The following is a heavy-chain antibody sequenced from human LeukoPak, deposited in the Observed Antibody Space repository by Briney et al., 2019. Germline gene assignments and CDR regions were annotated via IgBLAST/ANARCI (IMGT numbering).Heavy chain of an antibody. J-gene: IGHJ4*02. CDR1: GFTFSNAW. CDR3: AKGRYDSSGYYLDF. Sequence: PVGSLRLSCAASGFTFSNAWMSWVRQAPGKGLEWVSGISGSGRSTYYADSVKGRFTISRDDSNNTLYLQMNSLRAEDTAVYYCAKGRYDSSGYYLDFWGQGTLVTVSS. D-gene: IGHD3-22*01. CDR2: ISGSGRST. V-gene: IGHV3-23*01.